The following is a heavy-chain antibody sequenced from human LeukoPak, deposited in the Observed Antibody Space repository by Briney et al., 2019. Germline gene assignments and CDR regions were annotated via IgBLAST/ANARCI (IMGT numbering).Heavy chain of an antibody. Sequence: SENLSLTCTVPGNSIIGYYGTWIRQPPGRGLEWIGYIYYSGSINYNPSLKSRITISVDTSTNQFSLRLSSVTAADTAVYYCARLRGNYFPDYWGQGTLVTVSS. D-gene: IGHD2/OR15-2a*01. CDR3: ARLRGNYFPDY. CDR2: IYYSGSI. V-gene: IGHV4-59*01. J-gene: IGHJ4*02. CDR1: GNSIIGYY.